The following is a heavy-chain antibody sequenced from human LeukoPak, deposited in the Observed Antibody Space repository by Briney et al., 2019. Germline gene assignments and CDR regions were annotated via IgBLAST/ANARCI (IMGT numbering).Heavy chain of an antibody. Sequence: PSETLSLTCTVSGGSISSYYWSWIRQPPGKGLEWIGYIYYSGSTNYNPSLKSRVTISVDTSKNQFSLRLSSVTAADTAVYSCARRACSGGSCYSQRGAFDIWGQGTMVTVSS. CDR2: IYYSGST. CDR1: GGSISSYY. V-gene: IGHV4-59*12. CDR3: ARRACSGGSCYSQRGAFDI. D-gene: IGHD2-15*01. J-gene: IGHJ3*02.